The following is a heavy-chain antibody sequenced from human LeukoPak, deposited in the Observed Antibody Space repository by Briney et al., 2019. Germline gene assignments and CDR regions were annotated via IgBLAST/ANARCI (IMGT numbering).Heavy chain of an antibody. Sequence: SETLSLTCAVYGGSFSGYYWSWIRQPPGKGLEWIGEINHSGSTNYNPSLKSRVTISVDTSKNQFFLKLSSVTAADAAVYYCARTKIRGYFDWLLDYYFDYWGQGTLVTVSS. V-gene: IGHV4-34*01. CDR2: INHSGST. D-gene: IGHD3-9*01. CDR3: ARTKIRGYFDWLLDYYFDY. CDR1: GGSFSGYY. J-gene: IGHJ4*02.